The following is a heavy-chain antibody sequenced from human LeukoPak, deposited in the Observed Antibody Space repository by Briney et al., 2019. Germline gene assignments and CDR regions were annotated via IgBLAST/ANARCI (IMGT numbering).Heavy chain of an antibody. J-gene: IGHJ4*02. CDR1: GGSISSTNW. CDR2: VHLSERT. Sequence: AETLSLTCGVSGGSISSTNWWTWVRQPPGEGLEWIGEVHLSERTNYNPSLESRVTMSVDMSENHISLKLTSVTAADTAVYYCAREGGPYRPLDYSGQGTLVTV. CDR3: AREGGPYRPLDY. V-gene: IGHV4-4*02.